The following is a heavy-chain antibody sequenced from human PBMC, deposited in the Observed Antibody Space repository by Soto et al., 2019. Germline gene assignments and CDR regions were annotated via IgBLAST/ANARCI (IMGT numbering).Heavy chain of an antibody. D-gene: IGHD1-26*01. CDR3: AREVGAPSGWLDP. CDR2: ISASGGLK. CDR1: GFTFTNYA. V-gene: IGHV3-23*01. J-gene: IGHJ5*02. Sequence: GGSLRLSCAASGFTFTNYAMTWVRQTPGKGLGWVSGISASGGLKYYADSVRGRFTVSRDNSKNILYLQMDNLRDEDTALYYCAREVGAPSGWLDPWGQGT.